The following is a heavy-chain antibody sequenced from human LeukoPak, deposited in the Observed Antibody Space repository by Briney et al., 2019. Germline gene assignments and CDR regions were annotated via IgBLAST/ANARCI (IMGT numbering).Heavy chain of an antibody. CDR1: GYTFTSYD. Sequence: ASVKVSCKASGYTFTSYDINGVRQATGQGLEWMGWMNPNGGNTGYAQKFQGRVTMTRNTSISTAYMELSSLRSEDTAVYYCARGRLWCSGGSCYLYWGQGTLVTVSS. D-gene: IGHD2-15*01. J-gene: IGHJ4*02. CDR2: MNPNGGNT. CDR3: ARGRLWCSGGSCYLY. V-gene: IGHV1-8*01.